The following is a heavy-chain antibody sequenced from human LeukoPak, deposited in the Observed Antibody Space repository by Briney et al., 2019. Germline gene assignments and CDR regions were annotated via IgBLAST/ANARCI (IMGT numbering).Heavy chain of an antibody. V-gene: IGHV3-53*01. CDR2: IYSGGST. Sequence: GGSLRLSCAASGFTVSSNYMSWVRQAPGKGLERVSVIYSGGSTYYADSVKGRFTISRDNSKNTLYLQMNSLRAEDTAVYYCARGKVGGYCSSTSCYRRGVYYYYGVDVWGQGTTVTVSS. CDR1: GFTVSSNY. CDR3: ARGKVGGYCSSTSCYRRGVYYYYGVDV. D-gene: IGHD2-2*01. J-gene: IGHJ6*02.